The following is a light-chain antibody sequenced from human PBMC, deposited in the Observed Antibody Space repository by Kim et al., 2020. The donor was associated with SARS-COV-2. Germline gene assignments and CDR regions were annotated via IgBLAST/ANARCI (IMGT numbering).Light chain of an antibody. J-gene: IGLJ3*02. Sequence: SYELTQPPSVSVAPGMTARITCGGNDIGSKSVHWYQQKPGQAPLVVLYYDTDRPSGIPERFSGSRSGTSASLAISGLQSGDEADYYCAVWDDSLKQGVFGGGTQLTVL. CDR1: DIGSKS. CDR3: AVWDDSLKQGV. CDR2: YDT. V-gene: IGLV3-21*04.